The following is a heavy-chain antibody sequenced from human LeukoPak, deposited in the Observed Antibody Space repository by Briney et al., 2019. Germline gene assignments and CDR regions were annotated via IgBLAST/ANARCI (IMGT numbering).Heavy chain of an antibody. J-gene: IGHJ5*02. CDR3: AREGVNYYDSSGYYAVS. CDR1: GFTVSNNY. CDR2: IYRGDST. D-gene: IGHD3-22*01. Sequence: GGSLRLSCAASGFTVSNNYMTWVRQAPGKGLEWVSVIYRGDSTYYADSVKGRFTISRDNSKNTLYLQMNSLRAEDTAVYYCAREGVNYYDSSGYYAVSWGQGTLVTVSS. V-gene: IGHV3-66*01.